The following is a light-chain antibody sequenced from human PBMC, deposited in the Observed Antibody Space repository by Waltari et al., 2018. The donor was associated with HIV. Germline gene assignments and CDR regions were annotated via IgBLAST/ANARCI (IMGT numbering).Light chain of an antibody. CDR2: GND. CDR3: ATWDDSLNGHWV. J-gene: IGLJ3*02. CDR1: TSNIGSHT. V-gene: IGLV1-44*01. Sequence: QSVLNQPPSASGTPGQRVTIACSGSTSNIGSHTVTWYQQLPGTVPKLLIHGNDQRPSGVPARFSGSKSGTSASLAISGLRSEDEADYYCATWDDSLNGHWVFGGGTKLTVL.